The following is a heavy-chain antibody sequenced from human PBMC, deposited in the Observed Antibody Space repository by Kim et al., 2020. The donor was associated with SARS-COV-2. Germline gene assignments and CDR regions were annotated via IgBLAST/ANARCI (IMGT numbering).Heavy chain of an antibody. CDR2: ISGSSDTT. CDR1: GFTFTPYG. J-gene: IGHJ4*02. V-gene: IGHV3-23*01. D-gene: IGHD1-26*01. Sequence: GGSLRLSCAASGFTFTPYGMSWVRQAPGKGLEWVSAISGSSDTTYYADSVKGRFTISRDNSKNTLYLQMNSLRAEDTAVYYCAKSGISGSYYYFDYWGQGTLVTVSS. CDR3: AKSGISGSYYYFDY.